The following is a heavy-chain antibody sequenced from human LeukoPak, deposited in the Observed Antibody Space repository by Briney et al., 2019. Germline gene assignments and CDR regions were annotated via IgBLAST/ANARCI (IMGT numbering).Heavy chain of an antibody. V-gene: IGHV4-61*05. CDR3: ARGLDPITSLDY. CDR2: IYTSGST. Sequence: SETLSLTCTVSGGSISSSSYYWGWIRQPPGKGLEWIGRIYTSGSTNYNPSLKSRVTMSVDTSKNQFSLKLSSVTAADTAVYYCARGLDPITSLDYWGQGTLVTVSS. CDR1: GGSISSSSYY. J-gene: IGHJ4*02. D-gene: IGHD5-12*01.